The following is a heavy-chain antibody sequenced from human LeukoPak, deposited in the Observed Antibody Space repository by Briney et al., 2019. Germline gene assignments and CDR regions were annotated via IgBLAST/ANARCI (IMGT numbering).Heavy chain of an antibody. D-gene: IGHD2-8*01. Sequence: GGSLRLSYAASGFTFSDYWMHWVRQAPGEGLVWVLHIKTDGSITDYADYVKGRFTICRDNARNTLYPQMDSLRVEDTAVYYCARNPDGDYDYWGQGALVTVSS. CDR3: ARNPDGDYDY. J-gene: IGHJ4*02. CDR2: IKTDGSIT. CDR1: GFTFSDYW. V-gene: IGHV3-74*01.